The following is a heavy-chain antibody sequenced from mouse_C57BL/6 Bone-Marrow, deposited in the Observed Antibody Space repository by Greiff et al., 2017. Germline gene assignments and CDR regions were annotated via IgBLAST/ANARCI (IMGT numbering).Heavy chain of an antibody. CDR2: ISDGGSYT. D-gene: IGHD2-1*01. J-gene: IGHJ1*03. CDR3: ARDGAFYYGNPWYFDV. CDR1: GFTFSSYA. V-gene: IGHV5-4*01. Sequence: EVKLMESGGGLVKPGGSLKLSCAASGFTFSSYAMSWVRQTPEKRLEWVATISDGGSYTYYPDNVKGRFTISRDNAKNNLYLQMSHLKSEDTAMYYCARDGAFYYGNPWYFDVWGTGTTVTVSS.